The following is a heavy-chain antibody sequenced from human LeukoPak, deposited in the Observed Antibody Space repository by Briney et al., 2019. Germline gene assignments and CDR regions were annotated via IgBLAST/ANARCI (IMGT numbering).Heavy chain of an antibody. J-gene: IGHJ5*02. Sequence: ASVKVSCKASGYTFTSYGISWVRQAPGQGLEWMGWISAYNGNTNYAQKLQGRVTMTTDTSTSTAYMGLRSLRSDDTAVYYCARDRPSMVRGVMGLGFDPWGQGTLVTVSS. CDR3: ARDRPSMVRGVMGLGFDP. V-gene: IGHV1-18*01. CDR2: ISAYNGNT. CDR1: GYTFTSYG. D-gene: IGHD3-10*01.